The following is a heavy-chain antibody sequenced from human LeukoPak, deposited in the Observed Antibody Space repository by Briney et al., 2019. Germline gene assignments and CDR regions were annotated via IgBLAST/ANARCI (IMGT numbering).Heavy chain of an antibody. Sequence: GGSLRLSCAASGFTFSSYSMNWVRQAPGKGLEWVANIKPDGSEKYYVDSVKGRFTISRDNTKNSLYLQMNSLRAEDTALYYCAKDTDGAAAGTTWGHWGQGTLVTVSS. D-gene: IGHD6-13*01. V-gene: IGHV3-7*03. CDR2: IKPDGSEK. CDR3: AKDTDGAAAGTTWGH. J-gene: IGHJ4*02. CDR1: GFTFSSYS.